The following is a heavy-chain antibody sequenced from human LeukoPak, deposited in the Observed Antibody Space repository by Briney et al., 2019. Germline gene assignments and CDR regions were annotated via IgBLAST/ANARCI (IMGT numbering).Heavy chain of an antibody. J-gene: IGHJ5*02. CDR2: ISSSSSTI. CDR3: ARGAYQLILGWFDP. D-gene: IGHD2-2*01. CDR1: GFTFNSYS. V-gene: IGHV3-48*01. Sequence: GGSLRLSCAASGFTFNSYSMNWVRQAPGKGLEWVSYISSSSSTIYYADSVKGRFTISRDNAKNSVYLQMSSLRAEDTAVYYCARGAYQLILGWFDPWGQGTLVTVSS.